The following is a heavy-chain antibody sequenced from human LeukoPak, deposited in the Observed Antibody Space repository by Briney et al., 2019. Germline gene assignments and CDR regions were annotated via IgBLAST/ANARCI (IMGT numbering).Heavy chain of an antibody. Sequence: EPLSLPCAVSDASFSSHYWTWIRQPPGKGLEWIGYISYIGTTNYNPSLKSRVTISIDTSKNQFSLKLSSVTAADTAVYYCARDLVTVTKGFDIWGQGTMVSVSS. CDR1: DASFSSHY. J-gene: IGHJ3*02. CDR3: ARDLVTVTKGFDI. CDR2: ISYIGTT. V-gene: IGHV4-59*11. D-gene: IGHD4-17*01.